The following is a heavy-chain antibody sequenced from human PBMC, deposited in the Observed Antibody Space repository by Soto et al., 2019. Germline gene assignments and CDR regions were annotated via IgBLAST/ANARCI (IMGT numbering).Heavy chain of an antibody. CDR3: GREKGSCFGWGGGVDY. CDR2: IYYSGST. J-gene: IGHJ4*02. V-gene: IGHV4-31*03. D-gene: IGHD3-10*01. Sequence: QVQLQESGPGLVKPSQTLSLTCTVSGGSISSGGYYWSWIRQHPGKGLEWIGYIYYSGSTYYNPSRKGGVTISVDPSKNHFPLKLSSVTAADPGVYYCGREKGSCFGWGGGVDYWGQGTLVTVSS. CDR1: GGSISSGGYY.